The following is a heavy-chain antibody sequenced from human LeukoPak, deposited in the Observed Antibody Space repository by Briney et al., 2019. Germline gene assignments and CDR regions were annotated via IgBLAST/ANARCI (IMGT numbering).Heavy chain of an antibody. CDR2: LSGSGGST. D-gene: IGHD1-1*01. CDR3: ARGSTGTTRSWFDP. J-gene: IGHJ5*02. Sequence: PGGSLRLSCAASGFTFSNFAMSWVRQAPGKGLEWASGLSGSGGSTYYADSVKGRFTISRDNSKNTVSLQMNSLRAEDTAVYYCARGSTGTTRSWFDPWGQGTLVTVSS. V-gene: IGHV3-23*01. CDR1: GFTFSNFA.